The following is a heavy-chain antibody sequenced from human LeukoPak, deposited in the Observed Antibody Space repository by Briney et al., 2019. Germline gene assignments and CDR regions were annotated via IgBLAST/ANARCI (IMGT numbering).Heavy chain of an antibody. V-gene: IGHV4-59*12. Sequence: SETLSLTCTVSGGSISSYYWSWIRQPPGKGLEWIGYIYYSGSTNYNPSLKSRVTISVDTSKNQFSLKLSSVTAADTAVYYCARRLRLRYFDWLLWDYFDYWGQGTLVTVSS. CDR3: ARRLRLRYFDWLLWDYFDY. D-gene: IGHD3-9*01. CDR1: GGSISSYY. J-gene: IGHJ4*02. CDR2: IYYSGST.